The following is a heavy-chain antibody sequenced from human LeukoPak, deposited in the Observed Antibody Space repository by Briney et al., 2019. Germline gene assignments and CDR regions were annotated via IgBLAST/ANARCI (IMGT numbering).Heavy chain of an antibody. D-gene: IGHD2-2*01. J-gene: IGHJ6*02. V-gene: IGHV3-23*01. CDR2: ISGSGGST. CDR3: ARDSRVVPAGYYYYGMDV. CDR1: GFTFSSYA. Sequence: PGGSLRLSCAASGFTFSSYAMSWVRQAPGKGLEWVSAISGSGGSTYYADSVKGRFTISRDNSKNTLYLQMNSLRAEDTAVYYCARDSRVVPAGYYYYGMDVWGQGTTVTVSS.